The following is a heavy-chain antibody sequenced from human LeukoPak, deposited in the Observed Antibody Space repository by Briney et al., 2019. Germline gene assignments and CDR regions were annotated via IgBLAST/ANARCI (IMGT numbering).Heavy chain of an antibody. D-gene: IGHD5-18*01. J-gene: IGHJ4*02. CDR3: AKDLGPYSYGSLHYFDY. V-gene: IGHV3-7*01. CDR1: GFIFSNYW. CDR2: IKRDGSDK. Sequence: GGSLRLSCAASGFIFSNYWMTWVRQAPGKGLEWVANIKRDGSDKYFVDSVRGRFTISRDNAKNTLYLQMNSLRAEDTAVYYCAKDLGPYSYGSLHYFDYWGQGTLVTVSS.